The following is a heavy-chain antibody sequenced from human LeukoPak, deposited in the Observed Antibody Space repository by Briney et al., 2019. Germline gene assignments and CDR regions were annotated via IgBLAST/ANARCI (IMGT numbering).Heavy chain of an antibody. D-gene: IGHD6-13*01. CDR1: GYTFTSYY. CDR2: ITPSVGST. V-gene: IGHV1-46*01. J-gene: IGHJ4*02. CDR3: ARDLHSSSWYDY. Sequence: SVKLSCKASGYTFTSYYMHCVRHAPGQGLEWMGIITPSVGSTSYAQQSQVRATMTRDTSTSTVHLELRRLRSEDPAVYSCARDLHSSSWYDYWGQGTLVTVSS.